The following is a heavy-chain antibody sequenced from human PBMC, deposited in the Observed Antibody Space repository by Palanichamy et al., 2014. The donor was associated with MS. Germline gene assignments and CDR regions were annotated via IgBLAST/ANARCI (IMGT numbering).Heavy chain of an antibody. J-gene: IGHJ3*02. CDR3: AREGYYYDISGYRVDAFDI. CDR1: DFSISNNYY. CDR2: SHHSGTT. D-gene: IGHD3-22*01. V-gene: IGHV4-38-2*02. Sequence: QVQLQESGPGLVKPSETLSLTCIVSDFSISNNYYWGWIRQPPGKGLEWIGSSHHSGTTYYNPSLKSRVTISVDTSKNQFSLKLSSVTAADTAVYYCAREGYYYDISGYRVDAFDIWGQGTMVTVSS.